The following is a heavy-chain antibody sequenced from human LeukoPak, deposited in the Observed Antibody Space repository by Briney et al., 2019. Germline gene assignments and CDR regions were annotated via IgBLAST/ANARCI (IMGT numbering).Heavy chain of an antibody. V-gene: IGHV6-1*01. D-gene: IGHD6-13*01. J-gene: IGHJ4*02. CDR1: GDSVSSNSAA. Sequence: SQTLSLTCAISGDSVSSNSAAWNWIRQSPSRGLEWLGRTYYRSKWYNDYAVSVKSRITINPDTSKNQFSQQLNSVTPEDTAVYYCARSASGYSSSWRGRYFDYWGQGTLVTVSS. CDR3: ARSASGYSSSWRGRYFDY. CDR2: TYYRSKWYN.